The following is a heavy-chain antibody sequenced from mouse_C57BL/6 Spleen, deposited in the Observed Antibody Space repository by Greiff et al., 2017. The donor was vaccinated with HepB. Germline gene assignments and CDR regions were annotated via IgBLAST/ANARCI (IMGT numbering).Heavy chain of an antibody. CDR1: GYTFTEYT. CDR2: FYPGSGSI. J-gene: IGHJ2*01. Sequence: VQLQQSGAELVKPGASVKLSCKASGYTFTEYTIHWVKQRSGQGLEWIGWFYPGSGSIKYNEKFKDKATLTADKSSSTVYMELSRLTSEDSAVYFCARHEEGLYYGNSYFDYWGQGTTLTVSS. D-gene: IGHD2-1*01. V-gene: IGHV1-62-2*01. CDR3: ARHEEGLYYGNSYFDY.